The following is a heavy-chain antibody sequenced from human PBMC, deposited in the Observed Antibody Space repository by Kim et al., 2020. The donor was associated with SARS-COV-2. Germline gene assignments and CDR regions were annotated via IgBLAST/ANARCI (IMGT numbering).Heavy chain of an antibody. Sequence: SETLSLTCAVYGGSFSGYYWSWIRQPPGKGLEWIGEINHSGSTNYNPSLKSRVTISVETSKNQFSLKLSSVTAADTAVYYCARIAVAGVPFDYWGQGTLVTVSS. CDR3: ARIAVAGVPFDY. D-gene: IGHD6-19*01. J-gene: IGHJ4*02. CDR2: INHSGST. CDR1: GGSFSGYY. V-gene: IGHV4-34*01.